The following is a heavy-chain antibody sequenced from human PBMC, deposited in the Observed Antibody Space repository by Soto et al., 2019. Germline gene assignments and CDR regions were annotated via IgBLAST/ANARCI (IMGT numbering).Heavy chain of an antibody. CDR1: GGSISSGAYY. Sequence: QVQLQESGPGLVKPSQTLSLTCTVSGGSISSGAYYWSWIRQHPGKGLEGIGYIYYSGSTYSNPSLRGRVASSVDKSKTQFSLKLSSVPAADTAVYYCAAVRQHYFDFWGQGTLVTVSS. J-gene: IGHJ4*02. CDR3: AAVRQHYFDF. V-gene: IGHV4-31*03. CDR2: IYYSGST. D-gene: IGHD1-1*01.